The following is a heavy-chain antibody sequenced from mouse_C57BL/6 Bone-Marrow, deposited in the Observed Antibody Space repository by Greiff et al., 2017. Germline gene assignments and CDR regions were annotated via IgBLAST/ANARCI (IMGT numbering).Heavy chain of an antibody. V-gene: IGHV14-4*01. CDR2: IDPENGDT. J-gene: IGHJ2*01. D-gene: IGHD1-2*01. Sequence: VQLQQSGAELVRPGASVKLSCTASGFNIKDDYMHWVKQRPEQGLEWIGWIDPENGDTEYASKFQGKATITADTSSNTAYLQLSSLTSEDTAVYYCTTIITTCYWGQGTTRTVSS. CDR3: TTIITTCY. CDR1: GFNIKDDY.